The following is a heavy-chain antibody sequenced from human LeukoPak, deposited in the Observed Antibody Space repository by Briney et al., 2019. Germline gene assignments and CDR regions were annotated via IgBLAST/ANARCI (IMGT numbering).Heavy chain of an antibody. CDR2: IYYTGST. CDR1: GGAITNYY. V-gene: IGHV4-59*08. D-gene: IGHD2-21*02. CDR3: ARRVVVTAHDYFDY. J-gene: IGHJ4*02. Sequence: SETLSLTCGVSGGAITNYYWNWIRQAPGKGLEWLGYIYYTGSTTYNPSLKSRVIISIDTSKNQFSLRLSSVTAADTAVYYCARRVVVTAHDYFDYWGQGILVTVSS.